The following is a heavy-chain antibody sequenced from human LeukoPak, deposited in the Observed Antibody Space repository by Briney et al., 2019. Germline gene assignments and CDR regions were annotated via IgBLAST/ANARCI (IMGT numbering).Heavy chain of an antibody. CDR3: AGRGYSYGSAYDSSGYPFDY. V-gene: IGHV4-39*01. D-gene: IGHD3-22*01. CDR1: GGSISSSSYY. Sequence: KTSETLSLTCTVSGGSISSSSYYWGWIRPPPGKGLEWIGSIYYSGSAEYNPSLKSRVTISVDTTKIQFSLKLTSVTAADTAVYYCAGRGYSYGSAYDSSGYPFDYWGQGTLVTVSS. CDR2: IYYSGSA. J-gene: IGHJ4*02.